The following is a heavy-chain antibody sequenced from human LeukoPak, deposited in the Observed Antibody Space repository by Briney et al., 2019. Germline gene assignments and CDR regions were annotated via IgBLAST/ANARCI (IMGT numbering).Heavy chain of an antibody. J-gene: IGHJ4*02. Sequence: GGSLRLSCAASGFTFSIYWMSWVRQAPGKGLEGVANINQDGSEKYYVDSVKGRFTISRDNAKKSLYLQMNSLRAEDTAVYYCAIPPTTVTVGYWGQGALVTVSS. V-gene: IGHV3-7*03. CDR2: INQDGSEK. D-gene: IGHD4-17*01. CDR1: GFTFSIYW. CDR3: AIPPTTVTVGY.